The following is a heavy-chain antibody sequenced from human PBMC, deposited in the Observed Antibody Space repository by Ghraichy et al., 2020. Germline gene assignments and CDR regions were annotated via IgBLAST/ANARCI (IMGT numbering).Heavy chain of an antibody. CDR3: ARKLGYSDFDY. CDR1: GGSFSGYY. V-gene: IGHV4-34*01. D-gene: IGHD2-15*01. Sequence: SQTLSLTCAVYGGSFSGYYWSWIRQPPGKGLEWIGEINHSGSTNYNPSLKSRVTISVDTSKNQFSLKLSSVTAADTAVYYCARKLGYSDFDYWGQGTLVTVSS. J-gene: IGHJ4*02. CDR2: INHSGST.